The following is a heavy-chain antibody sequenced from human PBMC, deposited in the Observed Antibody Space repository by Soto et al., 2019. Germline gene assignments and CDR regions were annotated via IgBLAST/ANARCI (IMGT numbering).Heavy chain of an antibody. D-gene: IGHD3-22*01. CDR2: ISYDGSNK. CDR1: GFSFSSYA. Sequence: PGGSLRLSCVASGFSFSSYAMSWVRQAPGKGLEWVAVISYDGSNKYYADSVKGRFTISRDNSKNTLYLQMNSLRAEDTAVYYCAKNPPYDSSGRSLPPDYWGQGTLVTVSS. CDR3: AKNPPYDSSGRSLPPDY. V-gene: IGHV3-30*18. J-gene: IGHJ4*02.